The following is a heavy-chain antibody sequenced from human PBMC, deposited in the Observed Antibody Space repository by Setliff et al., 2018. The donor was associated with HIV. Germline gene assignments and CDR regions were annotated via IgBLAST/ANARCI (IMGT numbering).Heavy chain of an antibody. CDR1: GYTFTGYY. CDR2: INPDSGGT. CDR3: ARRVAAAGRGYFDL. Sequence: ASVKVSCKASGYTFTGYYVHWMRQAPGQGLEWVGWINPDSGGTNYAQKFQGRVTMARVTSLSTAYMELSRLRSDDTAVYYCARRVAAAGRGYFDLWGQGTLGTVS. J-gene: IGHJ4*02. V-gene: IGHV1-2*02. D-gene: IGHD6-13*01.